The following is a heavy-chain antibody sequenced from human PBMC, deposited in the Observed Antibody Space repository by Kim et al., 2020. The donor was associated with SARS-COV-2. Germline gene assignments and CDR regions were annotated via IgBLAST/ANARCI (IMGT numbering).Heavy chain of an antibody. Sequence: GGSLRLSCAASGFTFSNYGMSWVRQAPGKGLEWVSGISGSGDTTTYADSVKGRFTVSRDNSKNTLYLQMSSLRAEDTAIYYCANPRQPDYWGQGTLGTV. CDR2: ISGSGDTT. CDR3: ANPRQPDY. V-gene: IGHV3-23*01. CDR1: GFTFSNYG. J-gene: IGHJ4*02. D-gene: IGHD6-13*01.